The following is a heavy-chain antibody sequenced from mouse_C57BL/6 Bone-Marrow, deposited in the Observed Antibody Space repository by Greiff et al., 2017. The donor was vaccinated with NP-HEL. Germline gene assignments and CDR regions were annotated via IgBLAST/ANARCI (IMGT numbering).Heavy chain of an antibody. J-gene: IGHJ4*01. CDR3: ARIDGYSYYYAMDY. CDR1: GFTFSDYG. CDR2: ISSGSSTI. Sequence: EVKLLESGGGLVKPGGSLKLSCAASGFTFSDYGMHWVRQAPEKGLEWVAYISSGSSTIYYADTVKGRFTISRDNAKNTLFLQMTSLRSEDTAMYYCARIDGYSYYYAMDYWGQGTSVTVSS. D-gene: IGHD2-3*01. V-gene: IGHV5-17*01.